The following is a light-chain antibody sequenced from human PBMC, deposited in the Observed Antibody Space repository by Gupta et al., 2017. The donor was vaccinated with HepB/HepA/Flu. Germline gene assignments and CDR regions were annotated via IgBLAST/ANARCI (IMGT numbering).Light chain of an antibody. CDR1: QGVSTY. J-gene: IGKJ1*01. V-gene: IGKV1-8*01. CDR3: QQDYSYPRT. Sequence: AIRMTQSPSSFSASTGDKVTITCRASQGVSTYVAWYQVKPGRAPKLLIYAASTLQTGVPSRFSGSGSGTDFTLTVSCLQSEDFATYYCQQDYSYPRTFGQGTRVEI. CDR2: AAS.